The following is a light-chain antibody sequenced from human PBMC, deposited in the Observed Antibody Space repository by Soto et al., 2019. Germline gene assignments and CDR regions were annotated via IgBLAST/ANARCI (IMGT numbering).Light chain of an antibody. CDR2: DAS. CDR1: QSVSSY. J-gene: IGKJ5*01. CDR3: QQRSNWPIT. Sequence: EIVLTQSPATLSLSPGERATLSCRASQSVSSYLAWYQQKPGQAPRLLIYDASNRATGIPARFSGSGSGTDFNLTISSREPEDFAVYYCQQRSNWPITFGQGTRLEIK. V-gene: IGKV3-11*01.